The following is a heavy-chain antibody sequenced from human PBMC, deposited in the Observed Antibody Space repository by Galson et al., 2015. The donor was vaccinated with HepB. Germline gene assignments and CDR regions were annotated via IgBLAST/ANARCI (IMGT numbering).Heavy chain of an antibody. D-gene: IGHD1-26*01. V-gene: IGHV3-33*08. CDR3: ARDGSHYDVDY. Sequence: SLRLSCAASGFTFRRYGMHWVRLAPGKGLEWVAFISSGGGRKDYADSVRGRSPISRDDSRDILYLQMNSLRVDDAARYYCARDGSHYDVDYWGQGTLVTVFS. CDR2: ISSGGGRK. CDR1: GFTFRRYG. J-gene: IGHJ4*02.